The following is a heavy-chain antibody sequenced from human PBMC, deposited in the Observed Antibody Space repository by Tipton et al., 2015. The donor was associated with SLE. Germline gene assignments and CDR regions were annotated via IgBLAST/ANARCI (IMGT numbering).Heavy chain of an antibody. CDR1: GFTFSDYS. J-gene: IGHJ3*02. CDR2: IGFDGSDK. V-gene: IGHV3-30*14. CDR3: AREGFYPDAFDI. Sequence: SLRLSCVASGFTFSDYSIHWVRQAPGKGLEWVAVIGFDGSDKYYADSVKGRFTISRDNSKNTLYLQINSLRPEDTAVYYCAREGFYPDAFDIWGQGTMVTVSS.